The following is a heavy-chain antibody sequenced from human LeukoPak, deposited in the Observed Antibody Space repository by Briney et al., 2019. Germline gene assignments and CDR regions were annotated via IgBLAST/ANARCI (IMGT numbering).Heavy chain of an antibody. V-gene: IGHV3-48*02. Sequence: GGSLRLSCAASGFTFSRFSMNWVRQAPEKGLELVLHISSSGTITHHADSVKGRFTITRDNAKNLTFLQMNSLRDEDTAVYYCARDRLGGTDSWGQGTLVTVSS. J-gene: IGHJ4*02. D-gene: IGHD1-26*01. CDR2: ISSSGTIT. CDR1: GFTFSRFS. CDR3: ARDRLGGTDS.